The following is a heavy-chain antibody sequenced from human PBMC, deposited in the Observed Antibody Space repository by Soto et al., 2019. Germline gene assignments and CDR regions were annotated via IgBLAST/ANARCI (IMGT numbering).Heavy chain of an antibody. D-gene: IGHD2-15*01. V-gene: IGHV3-23*01. Sequence: EVQLLQSGGGLVQPGMSLRISCVASGFSFSSYAMSWVRQAPGKGLEWVSSTSGSGGSAYYADSVKGRFTIARDNSKNTLHLEVSSLRAEDTAVYYCAKGGGLRNQLLYGYSFHGMYVWGQGTTVTVSS. J-gene: IGHJ6*02. CDR1: GFSFSSYA. CDR3: AKGGGLRNQLLYGYSFHGMYV. CDR2: TSGSGGSA.